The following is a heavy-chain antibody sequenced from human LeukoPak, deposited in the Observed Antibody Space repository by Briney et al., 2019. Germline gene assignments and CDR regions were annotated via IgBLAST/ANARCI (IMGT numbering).Heavy chain of an antibody. CDR3: AKGNYGYFFDY. Sequence: GGSLRLSCAASRFTFSSSAMNWVRQAPGKGLEWVSTISGGGGSTYYADSVKGRFTISRDNSKNTLYLQMNSLRAEDTAIYYCAKGNYGYFFDYWGQGTLVTVSS. CDR1: RFTFSSSA. D-gene: IGHD3-10*01. J-gene: IGHJ4*02. CDR2: ISGGGGST. V-gene: IGHV3-23*01.